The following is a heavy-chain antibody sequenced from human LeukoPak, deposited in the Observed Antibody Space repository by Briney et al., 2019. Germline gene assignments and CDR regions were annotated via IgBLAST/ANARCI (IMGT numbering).Heavy chain of an antibody. V-gene: IGHV4-39*01. J-gene: IGHJ4*02. Sequence: SSETLSLTCTVSSDSIYSSNYYWGWIRQPPGKGLEWIGSIYYSGSTYYNSSLKSRVTISVDTSKNQFSLKLSSLTAADTAVYYCARAAYCGGDCYLFDYWGQGTLATVFS. D-gene: IGHD2-21*02. CDR3: ARAAYCGGDCYLFDY. CDR2: IYYSGST. CDR1: SDSIYSSNYY.